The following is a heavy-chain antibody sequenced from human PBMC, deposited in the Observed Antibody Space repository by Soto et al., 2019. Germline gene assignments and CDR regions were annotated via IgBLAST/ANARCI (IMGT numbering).Heavy chain of an antibody. Sequence: EVQLLXXXXGLVQPGGSLRLSCAASGFTFSSYAMSWVRQAPGKGLEWVSAISGSGGSTYYADSVKGRFTISRDNSKNTLYLQMNSLRAEDTAVYYCAAERWLQQQNWGQGTLVTVSS. V-gene: IGHV3-23*01. J-gene: IGHJ4*02. CDR3: AAERWLQQQN. CDR2: ISGSGGST. CDR1: GFTFSSYA. D-gene: IGHD5-12*01.